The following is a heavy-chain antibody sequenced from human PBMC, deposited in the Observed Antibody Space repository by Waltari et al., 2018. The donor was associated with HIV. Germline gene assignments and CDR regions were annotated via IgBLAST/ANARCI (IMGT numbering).Heavy chain of an antibody. D-gene: IGHD6-19*01. CDR2: ISSSSSTI. Sequence: EVQLVESGGGLVQPGGSLRLSCAASGFTFSSYSMNWFRPAPGKGLEWVSYISSSSSTIYYADSVKGRFTISRDNAKNSLYLQMNSLRAEDTAVYYCARTPRGSGWYKGTFDYWGQGTLVTVSS. V-gene: IGHV3-48*04. CDR1: GFTFSSYS. J-gene: IGHJ4*02. CDR3: ARTPRGSGWYKGTFDY.